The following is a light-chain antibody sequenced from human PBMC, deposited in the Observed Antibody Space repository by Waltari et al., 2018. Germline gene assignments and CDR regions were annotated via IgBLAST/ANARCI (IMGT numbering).Light chain of an antibody. CDR2: EVS. CDR3: QQCYSTPYT. CDR1: QSLLHSDGKTY. Sequence: DIVMTQTPLSLSVTPGQPASISCKSSQSLLHSDGKTYFYWYLQKPGQSPQLLIYEVSSRFSGVPDRFSGSGSGTDFTLTISSLQAADVAVYYCQQCYSTPYTFGQGTKLEIK. V-gene: IGKV2-29*02. J-gene: IGKJ2*01.